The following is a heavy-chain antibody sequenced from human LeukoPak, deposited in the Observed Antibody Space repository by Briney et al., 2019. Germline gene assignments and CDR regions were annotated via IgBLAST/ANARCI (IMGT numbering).Heavy chain of an antibody. Sequence: ASVKVSCKASGYTFTSYDINWVRQAPGQGLKWMGWISAYNGNTNYAQKLQGRVTMTTDTYTSPGYMELRSLKSEETAVYQCAGVAGEVVGVPGVIGFGWLRRDYYYIDVWGKETTVTVSS. D-gene: IGHD2-2*02. CDR2: ISAYNGNT. CDR3: AGVAGEVVGVPGVIGFGWLRRDYYYIDV. V-gene: IGHV1-18*01. J-gene: IGHJ6*03. CDR1: GYTFTSYD.